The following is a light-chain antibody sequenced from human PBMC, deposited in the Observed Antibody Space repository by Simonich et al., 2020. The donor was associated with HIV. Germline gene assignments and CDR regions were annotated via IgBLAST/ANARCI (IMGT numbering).Light chain of an antibody. Sequence: QSAMTQPASVSGSPGQSITISCTGTSSDVGGYNYVSWYQHHPCKAPKLMIKYVSNRPTGVSNRFSGSKSGNTASLTVSGLQAEDEANYYCSSYTTSSTVVFGGGTKLTVL. CDR1: SSDVGGYNY. V-gene: IGLV2-14*03. CDR3: SSYTTSSTVV. CDR2: YVS. J-gene: IGLJ2*01.